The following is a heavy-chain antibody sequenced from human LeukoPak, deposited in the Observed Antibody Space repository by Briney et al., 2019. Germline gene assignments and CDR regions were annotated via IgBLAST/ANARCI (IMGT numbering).Heavy chain of an antibody. CDR2: ISGSGGST. CDR3: AADLRGYCDGDCLDY. Sequence: PGGSLRLSCAASGFTFSSYAMSWVRQAPGKGLEWVSAISGSGGSTYYADSVKGRFTISRDNSKNTLYLQMNSLRAEDTAVYYCAADLRGYCDGDCLDYWGQGTLVTVSS. D-gene: IGHD2-21*02. V-gene: IGHV3-23*01. CDR1: GFTFSSYA. J-gene: IGHJ4*02.